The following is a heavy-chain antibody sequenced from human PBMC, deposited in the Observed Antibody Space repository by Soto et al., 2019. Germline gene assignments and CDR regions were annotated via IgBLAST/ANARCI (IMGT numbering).Heavy chain of an antibody. D-gene: IGHD6-13*01. CDR2: ISYDGTET. CDR3: VKTSSWISPWLDH. J-gene: IGHJ5*02. Sequence: QVQLVESGGGVVQPGRSLRLSCAASGFTFSSYGMFWVRQAPGKGLEWVAVISYDGTETKYADSVKGRFTISRDISKKTLLLQMSSLRAEDTAMYVGVKTSSWISPWLDHGGRGTLVTVSS. CDR1: GFTFSSYG. V-gene: IGHV3-30*03.